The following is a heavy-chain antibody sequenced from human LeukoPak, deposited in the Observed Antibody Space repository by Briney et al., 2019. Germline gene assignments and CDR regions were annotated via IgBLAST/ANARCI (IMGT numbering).Heavy chain of an antibody. CDR3: ARDVAQYVILTQHWFDP. CDR1: GYTFTSYG. D-gene: IGHD3-9*01. J-gene: IGHJ5*02. V-gene: IGHV1-18*01. Sequence: ASVKVSCKASGYTFTSYGISWVRQAPGQGLEWMGWISAYNGNTNYAQKLQGRVTMTTDTSTSTAYMELRSLRSDDTAVYYCARDVAQYVILTQHWFDPWGQGTLVTVSS. CDR2: ISAYNGNT.